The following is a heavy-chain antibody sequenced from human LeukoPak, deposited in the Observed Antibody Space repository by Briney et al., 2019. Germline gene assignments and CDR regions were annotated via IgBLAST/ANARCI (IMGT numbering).Heavy chain of an antibody. V-gene: IGHV3-23*01. CDR3: AKEGWGIAAADPYAEYFQH. CDR2: ISGSGGST. J-gene: IGHJ1*01. Sequence: GGSLRLSCAASGFTFSSYAMSWVRQAPGKGLEWVSAISGSGGSTYYADSVKGRFTISRDNSKNTLYLQMNSLRAEDTAVYYCAKEGWGIAAADPYAEYFQHWGQGTLVTVSS. CDR1: GFTFSSYA. D-gene: IGHD6-13*01.